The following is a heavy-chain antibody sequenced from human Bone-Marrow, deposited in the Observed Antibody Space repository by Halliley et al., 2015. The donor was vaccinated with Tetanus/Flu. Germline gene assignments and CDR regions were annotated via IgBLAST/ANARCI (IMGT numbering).Heavy chain of an antibody. CDR2: ISYDGSVK. J-gene: IGHJ5*02. D-gene: IGHD6-6*01. CDR1: GFTFSSYG. CDR3: ASLAHSSSSGGGLDP. Sequence: SLRLSCAASGFTFSSYGMHWVRQAPGKGLKWVAVISYDGSVKWYADSLKGRITISRDNSKNTLYLEMNSLRAEDTAVYYCASLAHSSSSGGGLDPWGQGTLVTVSS. V-gene: IGHV3-30*03.